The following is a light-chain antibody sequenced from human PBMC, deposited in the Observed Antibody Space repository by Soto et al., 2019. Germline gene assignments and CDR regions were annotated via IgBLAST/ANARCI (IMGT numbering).Light chain of an antibody. J-gene: IGKJ1*01. V-gene: IGKV3-15*01. Sequence: EIVMTQSPVTLSLSPGERVTLSCRASQSVSSNLAWYQQKPGQAPSLLIYGAFTRATGIPARFSGTGSGTEFTLTISSLQYEDFALYYCQQYNDWPLTFGQGTKVDIK. CDR1: QSVSSN. CDR2: GAF. CDR3: QQYNDWPLT.